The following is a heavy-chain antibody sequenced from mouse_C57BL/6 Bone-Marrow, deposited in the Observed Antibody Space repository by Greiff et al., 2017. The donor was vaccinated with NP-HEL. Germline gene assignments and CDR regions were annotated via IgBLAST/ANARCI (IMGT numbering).Heavy chain of an antibody. V-gene: IGHV1-82*01. D-gene: IGHD3-2*02. CDR2: IYPGDGDT. CDR1: GYAFSSSW. J-gene: IGHJ4*01. CDR3: ARRQLRLLDAMDY. Sequence: VQLVESGPELVKPGASVKISCKASGYAFSSSWMNWVKQRPGKGLEWIGRIYPGDGDTNYNGKFKGKATLTADKSSSTAYMQLSSLTSEDSAVYFCARRQLRLLDAMDYWGQGTSVTVSS.